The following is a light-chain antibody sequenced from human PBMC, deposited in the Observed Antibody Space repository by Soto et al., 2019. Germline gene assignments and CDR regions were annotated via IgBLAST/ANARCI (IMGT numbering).Light chain of an antibody. CDR3: QHHNSYSQT. Sequence: DIQLTQSPPTLSASVGDRDTITCRASQSIRYYLAWYQQMPGKAPKLLIYGASSLQSGVPSRFSGSGSGTEFTLTIRSLQPDDFATYFCQHHNSYSQTFGQGTKVDIK. J-gene: IGKJ1*01. CDR1: QSIRYY. CDR2: GAS. V-gene: IGKV1-5*01.